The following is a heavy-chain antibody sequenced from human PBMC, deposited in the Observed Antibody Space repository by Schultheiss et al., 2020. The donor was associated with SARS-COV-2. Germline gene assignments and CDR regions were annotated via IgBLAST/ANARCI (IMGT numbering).Heavy chain of an antibody. CDR3: ARHWRGDPFDY. D-gene: IGHD1-1*01. CDR1: GGSISSYY. Sequence: SETLSLTCTVSGGSISSYYWSWIRQPPGKGLEWIGYIYYSGSTYYNPSLKSRVTISVDTSKNQFSLKLSSVTAADTAVYYCARHWRGDPFDYWGQGTLVTVSS. CDR2: IYYSGST. V-gene: IGHV4-59*04. J-gene: IGHJ4*02.